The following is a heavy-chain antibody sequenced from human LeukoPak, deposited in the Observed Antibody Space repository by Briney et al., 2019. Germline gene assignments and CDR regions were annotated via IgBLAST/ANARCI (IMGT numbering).Heavy chain of an antibody. CDR2: INPSGGST. Sequence: GASVKVSCKTSGYTFTSYYIHWVRQAPGQGLEWMGIINPSGGSTTYAQKFQGRLTMTSATSTSTVYMELSSLRSEDTAVYYCTRTYASTSIDYWGQGTLVTVSS. CDR1: GYTFTSYY. J-gene: IGHJ4*02. CDR3: TRTYASTSIDY. V-gene: IGHV1-46*01. D-gene: IGHD2-2*01.